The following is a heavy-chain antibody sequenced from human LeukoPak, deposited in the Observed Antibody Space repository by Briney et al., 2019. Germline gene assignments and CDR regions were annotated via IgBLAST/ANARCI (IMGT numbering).Heavy chain of an antibody. CDR1: GYTFTSYA. CDR2: INPNTGNP. CDR3: ARDAPPLYLRYCGGDCPHYYYYMDV. J-gene: IGHJ6*03. D-gene: IGHD2-21*02. Sequence: ASVKVSCKASGYTFTSYAMNWVRQAPGQGLEWMGWINPNTGNPTYAQGFTGRFVFSLDTSVSTAYLQISSLKAEDTAVYYCARDAPPLYLRYCGGDCPHYYYYMDVWGKGTTVTVSS. V-gene: IGHV7-4-1*02.